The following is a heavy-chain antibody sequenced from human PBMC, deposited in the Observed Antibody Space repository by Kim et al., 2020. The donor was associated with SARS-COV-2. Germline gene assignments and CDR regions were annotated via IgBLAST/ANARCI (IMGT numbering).Heavy chain of an antibody. CDR2: ISLYNGNT. J-gene: IGHJ3*02. D-gene: IGHD3-22*01. CDR1: GYRFINYG. Sequence: ASVKVSCTASGYRFINYGINWVRQAPGQGLEWMGWISLYNGNTNYAQKLQGRITMTTDTLSSTVYMDLRSLRSDDTAIYYCAKDFYDNSAPRGDDAFDIWGQGTLVTVSS. CDR3: AKDFYDNSAPRGDDAFDI. V-gene: IGHV1-18*04.